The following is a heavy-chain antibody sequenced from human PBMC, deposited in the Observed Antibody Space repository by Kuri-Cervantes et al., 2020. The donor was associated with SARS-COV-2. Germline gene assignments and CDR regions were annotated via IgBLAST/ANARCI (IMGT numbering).Heavy chain of an antibody. CDR3: TKNAARWELIDF. CDR1: GFDFDSYA. CDR2: IGNSAEHT. D-gene: IGHD6-6*01. V-gene: IGHV3-23*01. Sequence: ETLSLTCVASGFDFDSYAVTWVRRGPGKGLEWVSGIGNSAEHTNYADSVKGRFTISRDNSKKTVYLQMDSLRPEDTAIYYCTKNAARWELIDFWGQGTQVTVSS. J-gene: IGHJ4*02.